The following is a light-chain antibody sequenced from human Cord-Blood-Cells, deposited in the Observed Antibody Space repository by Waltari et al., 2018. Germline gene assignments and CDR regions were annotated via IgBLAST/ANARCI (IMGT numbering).Light chain of an antibody. CDR1: QSVLYSSNNKNY. J-gene: IGKJ2*01. Sequence: DIVMTQSPESLAVSLGARATINCKSRQSVLYSSNNKNYLAWYQQKPGQPPKLLIYWASTRESGVPDRFSSSGSGTDFTLTISSLQAEDVAVYYCQQYYSTPYTFGQGTKLEIK. CDR2: WAS. CDR3: QQYYSTPYT. V-gene: IGKV4-1*01.